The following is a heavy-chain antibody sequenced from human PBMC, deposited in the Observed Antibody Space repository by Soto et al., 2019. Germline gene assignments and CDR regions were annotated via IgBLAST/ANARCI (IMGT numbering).Heavy chain of an antibody. CDR2: ISGSAIST. CDR1: GFTXSXYA. V-gene: IGHV3-23*01. J-gene: IGHJ4*02. CDR3: AKEGLRGNYVFD. Sequence: EVQLLESGGGLVXPGGSLXLXCAASGFTXSXYAMSWVRQAPGKGLEWVSSISGSAISTYYGDSVKGRFTISRDNSKNLLFLQMNSLRPEDTAAYYCAKEGLRGNYVFDWGQGTLVTVSS. D-gene: IGHD3-16*01.